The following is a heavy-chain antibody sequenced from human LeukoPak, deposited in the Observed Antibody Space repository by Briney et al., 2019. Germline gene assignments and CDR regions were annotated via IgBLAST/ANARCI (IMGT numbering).Heavy chain of an antibody. D-gene: IGHD3-22*01. J-gene: IGHJ4*02. CDR2: ISGSGDST. Sequence: GGSLRLSCTASGFTLSTYAMSWVRQAPGKGLEWVSTISGSGDSTYYADSVKGRFTISRDNSKDTLYLQMSSVRVDDTAVYYCARGRGRYYDSRGFYWGYYFDSWGQGILVTVST. CDR3: ARGRGRYYDSRGFYWGYYFDS. V-gene: IGHV3-23*01. CDR1: GFTLSTYA.